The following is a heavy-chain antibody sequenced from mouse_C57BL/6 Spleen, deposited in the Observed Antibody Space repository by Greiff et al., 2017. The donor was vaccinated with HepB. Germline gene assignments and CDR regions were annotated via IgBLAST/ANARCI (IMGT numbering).Heavy chain of an antibody. J-gene: IGHJ2*01. V-gene: IGHV5-17*01. Sequence: VQLKESGGGLVKPGGSLKLSCAASGFTFSDYGMHWVRQAPEKGLEWVAYISSGSSTIYYADTVKGRFTISRDNAKNTLFLQMTSLRSEDTAMYYCAKNYGLDYWGQGTTLTVSS. CDR3: AKNYGLDY. CDR2: ISSGSSTI. D-gene: IGHD1-2*01. CDR1: GFTFSDYG.